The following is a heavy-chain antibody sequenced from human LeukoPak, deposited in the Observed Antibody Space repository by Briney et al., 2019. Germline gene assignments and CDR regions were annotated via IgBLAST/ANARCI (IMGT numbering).Heavy chain of an antibody. CDR1: GFTFGDYA. J-gene: IGHJ4*02. D-gene: IGHD3-22*01. V-gene: IGHV3-49*03. Sequence: QAGGSLRLSCTASGFTFGDYAMSRFRQAPGKGLEWVGFIRSKAYGGTTEYAASVKGRFTISRDDSKSIAYLQMNSLKTEDTAVYYCTRGGSLGHYYDSSGYYYVYYWGQGTLVTVSS. CDR2: IRSKAYGGTT. CDR3: TRGGSLGHYYDSSGYYYVYY.